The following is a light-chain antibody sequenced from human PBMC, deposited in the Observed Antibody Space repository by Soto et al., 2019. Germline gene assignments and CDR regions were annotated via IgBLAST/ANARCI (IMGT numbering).Light chain of an antibody. CDR1: QSVSNNY. J-gene: IGKJ1*01. V-gene: IGKV3-20*01. CDR2: GAS. CDR3: QQYGSSGT. Sequence: EIVLTQSPGTLSLSPGERATLSCRASQSVSNNYLAWYKQKPGPAPRILIYGASNRATGIPDRFSVIGSGTDFTLTISRLEPEDFAVDYCQQYGSSGTFGPWTKVDIK.